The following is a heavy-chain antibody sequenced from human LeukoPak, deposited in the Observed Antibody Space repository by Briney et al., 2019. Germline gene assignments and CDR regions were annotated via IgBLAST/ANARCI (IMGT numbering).Heavy chain of an antibody. V-gene: IGHV1-2*02. D-gene: IGHD2-15*01. Sequence: GASVKVSCKASGYTFTGYYMHWVRQAPGQGLEWMGWINPNSGGTNYAQKFQGRVTMTRDTSISTAYMELSRLRSDDTAVYYCAREGGIYCSGGSYYIDYWGQGTLVTVSP. J-gene: IGHJ4*02. CDR3: AREGGIYCSGGSYYIDY. CDR1: GYTFTGYY. CDR2: INPNSGGT.